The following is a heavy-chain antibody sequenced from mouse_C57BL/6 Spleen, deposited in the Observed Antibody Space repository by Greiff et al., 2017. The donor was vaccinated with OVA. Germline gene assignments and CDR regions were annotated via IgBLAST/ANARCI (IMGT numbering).Heavy chain of an antibody. CDR2: IYPGDGDI. CDR3: AREGQLRPNDY. Sequence: VQLQQSGADLVKPGASVKLSCKASGYAFSSYWMNWVQQRPGKGLEWIGQIYPGDGDINYDDKFKGQATLTADKSSSTAYMQLSRLTSEHTAVYFCAREGQLRPNDYWGQGTTLTVSS. D-gene: IGHD3-2*02. V-gene: IGHV1-80*01. J-gene: IGHJ2*01. CDR1: GYAFSSYW.